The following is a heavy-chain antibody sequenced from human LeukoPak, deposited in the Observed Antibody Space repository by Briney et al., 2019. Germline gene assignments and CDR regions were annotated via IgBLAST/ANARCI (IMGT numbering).Heavy chain of an antibody. J-gene: IGHJ6*02. CDR2: ISSSSSYI. D-gene: IGHD2-2*01. V-gene: IGHV3-21*01. CDR1: GFTFSSYS. Sequence: NPGGSLRLSCAASGFTFSSYSMNWVRQAPGKGLEWVSSISSSSSYIYYADSVKGRFTISRDNAKNSLYLQMNSLRAEDTAVYYCARDRLPSTSVKLDVWGQGTTVTVSS. CDR3: ARDRLPSTSVKLDV.